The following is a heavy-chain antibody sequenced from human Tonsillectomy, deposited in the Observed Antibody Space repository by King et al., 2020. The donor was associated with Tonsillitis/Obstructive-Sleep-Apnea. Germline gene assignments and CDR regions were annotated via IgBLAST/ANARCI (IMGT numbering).Heavy chain of an antibody. Sequence: VQLQESGPGLVKPSGTLSLTCAVSGGSISSSNWWSWVRQPPGKGLEWSGEIYHSGSTNYNPSLKRRVTISVDKSKNQFSLKLSSVTAADTAVYYCARGYSYGYDGNWGQGTLVTVSS. J-gene: IGHJ4*02. CDR1: GGSISSSNW. CDR3: ARGYSYGYDGN. CDR2: IYHSGST. D-gene: IGHD5-18*01. V-gene: IGHV4-4*02.